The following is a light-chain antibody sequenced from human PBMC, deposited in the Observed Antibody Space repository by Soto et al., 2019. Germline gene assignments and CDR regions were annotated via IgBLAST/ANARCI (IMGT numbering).Light chain of an antibody. V-gene: IGKV1-33*01. CDR2: DAS. Sequence: DIQMTQYTSSLPASLGDRATITSQATQDINIYLNWYQQTQGQAPNILIYDASNLEIGVPSRFSGTGSGTHFTFPISSLQTEDIGTDYCQQYDILPITFGRGTRLEIK. CDR3: QQYDILPIT. CDR1: QDINIY. J-gene: IGKJ5*01.